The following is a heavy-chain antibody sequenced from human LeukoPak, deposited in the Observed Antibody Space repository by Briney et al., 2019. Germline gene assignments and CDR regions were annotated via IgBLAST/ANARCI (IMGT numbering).Heavy chain of an antibody. V-gene: IGHV1-18*01. CDR2: ISADNGNT. Sequence: ASVKVSCKASGYTFTSYGISGVRQAPGQGLERMGWISADNGNTNYAQKLQGRVTMTTDTSTSTAYMELRSLRSDDTAVYYCARDELLPPYYFDYWGQGTLVTVSS. J-gene: IGHJ4*02. D-gene: IGHD3-10*01. CDR1: GYTFTSYG. CDR3: ARDELLPPYYFDY.